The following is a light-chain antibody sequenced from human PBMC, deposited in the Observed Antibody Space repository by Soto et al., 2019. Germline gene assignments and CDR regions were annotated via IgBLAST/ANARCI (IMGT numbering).Light chain of an antibody. CDR3: QLTSSLPTS. J-gene: IGKJ2*03. CDR1: QSIGSY. CDR2: AAS. V-gene: IGKV1-39*01. Sequence: SQVTQSTSSLSASLQKKVTITCRESQSIGSYLNWYQQKPGNAPKVLVFAASSLQSGVPLRFSGTRSGPDFTLTIISLQAEDFTPYYSQLTSSLPTSFAQGTKLDIK.